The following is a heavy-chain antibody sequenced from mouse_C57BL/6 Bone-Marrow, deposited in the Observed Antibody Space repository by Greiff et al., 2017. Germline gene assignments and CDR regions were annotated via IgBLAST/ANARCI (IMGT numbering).Heavy chain of an antibody. V-gene: IGHV1-81*01. CDR2: IYPRSGNT. CDR3: AGGSYYSIGGFDY. J-gene: IGHJ2*01. CDR1: GYTFTSYG. D-gene: IGHD2-5*01. Sequence: VKLQESGAELARPGASVKLSCKASGYTFTSYGISWVKQRTGQGLEWIGEIYPRSGNTYYNEKFKGKATLTADKSSSTAYMELRSLTSEDSAVXFCAGGSYYSIGGFDYWGQGTTLTVSS.